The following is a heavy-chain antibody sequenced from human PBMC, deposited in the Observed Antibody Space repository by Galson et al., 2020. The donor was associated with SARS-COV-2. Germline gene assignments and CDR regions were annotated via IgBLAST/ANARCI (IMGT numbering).Heavy chain of an antibody. Sequence: ASVKVSCKASGYTFTGYYMHWVRQAPGQGLEWMGWINHNSGGTNYAQKFQGRVTMTRDTSISTAYMELNRLRCDDTAVYYCARGNWNYAYFDYWGQGTLVTVSS. J-gene: IGHJ4*02. CDR2: INHNSGGT. CDR1: GYTFTGYY. V-gene: IGHV1-2*02. D-gene: IGHD1-7*01. CDR3: ARGNWNYAYFDY.